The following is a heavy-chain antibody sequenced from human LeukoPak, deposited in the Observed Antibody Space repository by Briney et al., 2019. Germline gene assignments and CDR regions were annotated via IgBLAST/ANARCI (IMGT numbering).Heavy chain of an antibody. D-gene: IGHD2-2*01. J-gene: IGHJ4*02. V-gene: IGHV3-48*04. CDR1: GFTFSAYS. CDR3: ARGPATFDY. Sequence: PGGSLRLSCAASGFTFSAYSMNWVRHTPGMGLEWVANINGRGITIHYADSFRGRFTISRDNTKNSLNLQMNNLTAEDTAVYYCARGPATFDYWGQGTLVTVSS. CDR2: INGRGITI.